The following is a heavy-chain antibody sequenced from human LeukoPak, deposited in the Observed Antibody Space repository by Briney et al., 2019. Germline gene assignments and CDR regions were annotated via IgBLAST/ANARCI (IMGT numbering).Heavy chain of an antibody. J-gene: IGHJ4*02. V-gene: IGHV3-11*06. CDR1: GFTFSDYY. Sequence: PGGSLRLSCAASGFTFSDYYMSWIRQAPGKGLEWISYISSTSSYTNYADSVKGRFTISRDNAKNSLYLQMNSLRAEDTAVYYCARVRQYYDILTGCYSDYWGQGTLVTVSS. CDR2: ISSTSSYT. D-gene: IGHD3-9*01. CDR3: ARVRQYYDILTGCYSDY.